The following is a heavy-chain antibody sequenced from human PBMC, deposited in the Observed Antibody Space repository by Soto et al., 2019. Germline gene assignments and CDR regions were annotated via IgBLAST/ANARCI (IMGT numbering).Heavy chain of an antibody. CDR1: GGSISSSSYY. D-gene: IGHD2-8*01. CDR3: ASQIRLGYCTNGVCPAFDY. V-gene: IGHV4-39*01. J-gene: IGHJ4*02. CDR2: IYYSGST. Sequence: SETLSLTCTVSGGSISSSSYYWGWIRQPPGKGLEWIGSIYYSGSTYYNPSLKSRVTISVDTSKNQFSLKLSSVTAADTAVYYCASQIRLGYCTNGVCPAFDYWGQGTLVT.